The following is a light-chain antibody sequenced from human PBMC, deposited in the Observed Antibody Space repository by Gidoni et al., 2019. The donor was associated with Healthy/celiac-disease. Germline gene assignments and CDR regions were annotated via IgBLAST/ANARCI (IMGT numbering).Light chain of an antibody. CDR2: DAS. CDR3: QQFDTSPWT. J-gene: IGKJ1*01. V-gene: IGKV3-20*01. Sequence: EIVLTQSPGPLSLSPGERATLSCRASQSLSSSNLAWYQQKPGQAPRLLIFDASSRATGIPDRFSGSGSGTDCTLTISRLEPKDFAVYYCQQFDTSPWTFGQGTKVEIK. CDR1: QSLSSSN.